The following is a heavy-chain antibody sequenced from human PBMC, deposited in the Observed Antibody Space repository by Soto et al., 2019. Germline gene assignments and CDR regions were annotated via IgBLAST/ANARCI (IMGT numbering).Heavy chain of an antibody. J-gene: IGHJ4*02. D-gene: IGHD2-21*02. CDR3: AKDVVSGDGFWLMDH. CDR2: IYCNGAGI. Sequence: EVQLLESGGGLVQPGGSLRLSCAASGFTFSDYAMTWVRQAPGKGLESVSGIYCNGAGIQYADSVRGRFTISRDNSKNRLYLQMNSLRAEDTAVYYCAKDVVSGDGFWLMDHWGQGSLVTVSS. V-gene: IGHV3-23*01. CDR1: GFTFSDYA.